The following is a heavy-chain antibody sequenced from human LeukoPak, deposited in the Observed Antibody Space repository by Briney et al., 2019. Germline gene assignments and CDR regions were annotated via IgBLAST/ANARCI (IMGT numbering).Heavy chain of an antibody. CDR1: GYSISSGYY. V-gene: IGHV4-38-2*01. D-gene: IGHD6-19*01. CDR2: IYHSGNT. CDR3: ARRLEYSSGWYGNDAFDI. J-gene: IGHJ3*02. Sequence: PSETLSLTCAVSGYSISSGYYWGWIRQPPGKGLEWIGSIYHSGNTYYNPSLKSRVTISVDTSKNQFSLKLSSVTAADTAVYYCARRLEYSSGWYGNDAFDIWGQGTMVTVSS.